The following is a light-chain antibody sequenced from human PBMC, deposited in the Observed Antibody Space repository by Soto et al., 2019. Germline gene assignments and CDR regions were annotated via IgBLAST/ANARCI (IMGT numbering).Light chain of an antibody. CDR1: QDISNS. V-gene: IGKV1-33*01. CDR2: DVS. CDR3: QQYHSLPLT. Sequence: DIQMTQSPSSLSASIGDRVTITCQASQDISNSLNWYQQKSGKAPKLLMYDVSNLEPGVPSRFSGRRSGTDFTFTISCLQPENFATYFWQQYHSLPLTFGVGTKLE. J-gene: IGKJ4*01.